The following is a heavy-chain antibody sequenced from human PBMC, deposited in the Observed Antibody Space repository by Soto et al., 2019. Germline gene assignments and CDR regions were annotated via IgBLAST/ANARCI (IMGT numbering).Heavy chain of an antibody. CDR3: ARDWSDGLEWLPHYCMDV. J-gene: IGHJ6*02. V-gene: IGHV1-69*13. CDR1: GGTFSSYA. CDR2: IIPIFGTA. D-gene: IGHD3-3*01. Sequence: SVKVSCKASGGTFSSYAISWVRQAPGQGLEWMGGIIPIFGTANYAQKFQGRVTITADESTSTAYMELSSLRSEDTAVYYCARDWSDGLEWLPHYCMDVWAQGTTVTVSS.